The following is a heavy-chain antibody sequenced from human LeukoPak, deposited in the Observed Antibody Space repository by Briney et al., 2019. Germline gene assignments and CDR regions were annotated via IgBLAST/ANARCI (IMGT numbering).Heavy chain of an antibody. CDR3: ARPDYGDTPPRY. V-gene: IGHV1-3*01. D-gene: IGHD4-17*01. CDR2: INAGNGNT. CDR1: GYTFTTYA. Sequence: ALVKVSGKASGYTFTTYAMHWVRQAPGQRLKWMGWINAGNGNTKYSQKFQGRVTITSDTSASTAYMELSSLRSEDTAVYYCARPDYGDTPPRYWGQGTLVTVSS. J-gene: IGHJ4*02.